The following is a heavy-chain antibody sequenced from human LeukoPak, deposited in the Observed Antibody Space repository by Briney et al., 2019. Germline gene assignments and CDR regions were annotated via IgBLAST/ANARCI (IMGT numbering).Heavy chain of an antibody. Sequence: SETLSLTCTVAGGSISSYYWSWIRQPPGKGLQWIGYIYYSGSTNYNPSLKSRVTISVDTYKNQFSLRLSSVTAADTAVYYCARLAPGYGDSDTDYWGQGTLVTVSS. CDR1: GGSISSYY. CDR2: IYYSGST. V-gene: IGHV4-59*08. J-gene: IGHJ4*02. D-gene: IGHD4-17*01. CDR3: ARLAPGYGDSDTDY.